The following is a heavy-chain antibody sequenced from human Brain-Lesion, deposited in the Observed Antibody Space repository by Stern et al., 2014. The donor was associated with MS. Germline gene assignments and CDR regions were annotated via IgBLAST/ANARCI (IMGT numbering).Heavy chain of an antibody. CDR1: GGSMSNGGYY. V-gene: IGHV4-31*03. D-gene: IGHD3-10*01. CDR2: FYVKWHT. CDR3: ARVPLASSTMAWNFAP. J-gene: IGHJ5*02. Sequence: QVQLVESGPGLVKPSQTLSLTCSVSGGSMSNGGYYWSWLRQAPGKALEFIGYFYVKWHTYYSPSLRSRVILSVDTSQNRFSLKLNSVTAADTAVYYGARVPLASSTMAWNFAPWGQGTLVTVSS.